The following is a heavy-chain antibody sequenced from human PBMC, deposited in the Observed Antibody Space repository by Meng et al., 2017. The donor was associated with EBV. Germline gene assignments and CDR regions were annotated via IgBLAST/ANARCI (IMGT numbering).Heavy chain of an antibody. J-gene: IGHJ5*02. V-gene: IGHV1-8*01. CDR3: ARGRGVYRSGGSCYPGWFDP. CDR1: GYTFTSYA. CDR2: MNPNSGNT. D-gene: IGHD2-15*01. Sequence: QEHVCESGAEGKKPWASVKFSCKASGYTFTSYAITWWRQATGQGLEWMGWMNPNSGNTGYAQKFQGRVTMTRNTSISTAYMELSSLRSEDTAVYYCARGRGVYRSGGSCYPGWFDPWGQGTLVTVSS.